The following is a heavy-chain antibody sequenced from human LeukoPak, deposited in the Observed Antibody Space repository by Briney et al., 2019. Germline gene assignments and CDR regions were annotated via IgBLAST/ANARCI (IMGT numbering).Heavy chain of an antibody. CDR3: ARERYCGGDCYSILGY. D-gene: IGHD2-21*02. CDR2: IIPILGIA. V-gene: IGHV1-69*04. J-gene: IGHJ4*02. CDR1: GGTFSSYA. Sequence: ASVKVSCKASGGTFSSYAISWVRQAPGQGLEWMGRIIPILGIANYAQKFQGRATITADKSTSTAYMELSSLRSEDTAVYYCARERYCGGDCYSILGYWGQGTLVTVSS.